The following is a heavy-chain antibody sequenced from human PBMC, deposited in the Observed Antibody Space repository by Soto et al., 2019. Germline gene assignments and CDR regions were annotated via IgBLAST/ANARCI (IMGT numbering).Heavy chain of an antibody. V-gene: IGHV3-33*01. CDR3: ARWISSLNYDY. D-gene: IGHD2-2*03. Sequence: QVQLVESGGGVVQPGTSMRLSGAASGFTCSTYGMHWVRPATGKGLEWVASIHHDGSNTYYADTAKGRFTVSKDNSKNPLFLQMASLRVGDTAVYFCARWISSLNYDYWGQGTLLIVSS. J-gene: IGHJ4*02. CDR1: GFTCSTYG. CDR2: IHHDGSNT.